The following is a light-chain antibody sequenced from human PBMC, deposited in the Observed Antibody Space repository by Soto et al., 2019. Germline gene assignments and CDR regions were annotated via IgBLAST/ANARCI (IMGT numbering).Light chain of an antibody. CDR3: ASYAGDTNLI. J-gene: IGLJ2*01. CDR2: DVS. CDR1: SGDVGRYTY. V-gene: IGLV2-11*01. Sequence: QSALTQPRSVSGSPGQSVAIAYTGTSGDVGRYTYVSWYQQLPARAPKLLIHDVSTRPTGVPDRFTGSKSGNTASLSISGLQAEDEAEYSCASYAGDTNLIFGGGTQLAV.